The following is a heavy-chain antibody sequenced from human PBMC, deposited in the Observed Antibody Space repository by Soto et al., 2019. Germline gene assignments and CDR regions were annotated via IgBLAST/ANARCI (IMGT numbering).Heavy chain of an antibody. V-gene: IGHV1-69*13. CDR2: IIPIFGTA. Sequence: GASVKVSCKASGGTFSSYAISWVRQAPGQGLEWMGGIIPIFGTANYAQKFQGRVTITADESTSTAYMELSSLRSEDTAVYYCARFSRVEKQLVHYYYYGMDVWGQGTKVTVYS. D-gene: IGHD6-13*01. CDR3: ARFSRVEKQLVHYYYYGMDV. J-gene: IGHJ6*02. CDR1: GGTFSSYA.